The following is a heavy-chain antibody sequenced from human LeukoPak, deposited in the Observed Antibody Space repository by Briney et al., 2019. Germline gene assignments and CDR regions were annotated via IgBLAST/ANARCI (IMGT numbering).Heavy chain of an antibody. CDR3: ANRGYVTYYFDC. D-gene: IGHD5-18*01. Sequence: GGSLRLSCAASGFTFSSYSMTWVRQAPGKGLEWVSVISGSGGTTYYADSVKGRFTISRDNSKNTLYLQMNSLRAEDTAVYYCANRGYVTYYFDCWGQGTLVTVSS. CDR1: GFTFSSYS. CDR2: ISGSGGTT. V-gene: IGHV3-23*01. J-gene: IGHJ4*02.